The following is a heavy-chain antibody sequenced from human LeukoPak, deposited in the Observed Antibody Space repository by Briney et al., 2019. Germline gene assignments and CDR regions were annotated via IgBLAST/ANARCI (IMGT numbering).Heavy chain of an antibody. J-gene: IGHJ4*02. V-gene: IGHV3-23*01. CDR2: ISGSGGST. D-gene: IGHD1-26*01. CDR3: AKDDNGSYGY. Sequence: GXLRLSXXXSGFTFXXYAMSWVRQAPGKGLEWVSAISGSGGSTYYADCVKGRFTISTDNSKNTLYLQMNRLRAEDTAVYYCAKDDNGSYGYWGQGTLVTVSS. CDR1: GFTFXXYA.